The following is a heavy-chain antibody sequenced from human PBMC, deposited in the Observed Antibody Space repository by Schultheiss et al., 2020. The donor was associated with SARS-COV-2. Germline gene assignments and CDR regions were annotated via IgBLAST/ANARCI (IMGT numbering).Heavy chain of an antibody. CDR2: ISSSGTAM. CDR3: AKDLLEQWLGPLIGYYYGMDV. CDR1: GFTFSHYG. Sequence: GGSLRLSCAASGFTFSHYGMNWVRQAPGKGLEWLSYISSSGTAMYYADSVKGRFTISRDNAKNSLYLQMNSLRAEDTAVYYCAKDLLEQWLGPLIGYYYGMDVWGQGTTVTVSS. J-gene: IGHJ6*02. V-gene: IGHV3-48*04. D-gene: IGHD6-19*01.